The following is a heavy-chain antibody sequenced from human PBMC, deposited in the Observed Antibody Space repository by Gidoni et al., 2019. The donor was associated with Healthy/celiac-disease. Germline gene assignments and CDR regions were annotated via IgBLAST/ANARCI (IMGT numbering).Heavy chain of an antibody. J-gene: IGHJ4*02. Sequence: QVQLVEYGGGVVQPGWSLRLLFSASGFTFSSYAMQWVRQATGTGLEGVAVISDDGSNKYYADSVKGRLTISRDNSKNTLYLQMNSLRAEDTAVDYCARDGVTGFDYWGQGTLVTVSS. CDR2: ISDDGSNK. CDR1: GFTFSSYA. D-gene: IGHD3-16*01. V-gene: IGHV3-30*01. CDR3: ARDGVTGFDY.